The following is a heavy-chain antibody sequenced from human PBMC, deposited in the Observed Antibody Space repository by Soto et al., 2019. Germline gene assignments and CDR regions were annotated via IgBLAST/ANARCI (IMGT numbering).Heavy chain of an antibody. CDR3: GRDLTSNANCIDP. J-gene: IGHJ5*02. V-gene: IGHV4-30-4*01. CDR1: GDYIHVGGYY. CDR2: IYYTGKT. D-gene: IGHD2-2*01. Sequence: PSETLSLTCSVSGDYIHVGGYYWTWIRQRPGKGLEWMGYIYYTGKTYYNPSLESRLTMSVDRSKNQFSLRLISVTAADTAVYFCGRDLTSNANCIDPWGQGTLVTVSS.